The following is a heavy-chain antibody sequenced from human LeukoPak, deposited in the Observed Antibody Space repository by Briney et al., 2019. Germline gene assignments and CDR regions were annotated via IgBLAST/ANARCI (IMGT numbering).Heavy chain of an antibody. CDR2: ISGSGGST. D-gene: IGHD5-12*01. CDR1: GFTFGDYA. J-gene: IGHJ4*02. V-gene: IGHV3-23*01. Sequence: PGGSLRLSCTASGFTFGDYAMSWARQAPGKGLEWVSAISGSGGSTYYVDSVKGRFTISRDNSKNTLYLQMNSLRAEDTAVYYCARRGGYSGYDDWGQGTLVTVSS. CDR3: ARRGGYSGYDD.